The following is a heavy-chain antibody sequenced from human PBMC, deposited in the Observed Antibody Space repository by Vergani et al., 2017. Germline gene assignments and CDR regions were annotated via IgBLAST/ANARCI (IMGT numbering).Heavy chain of an antibody. CDR3: VSFRGSSGPVLR. CDR2: IYYSGST. V-gene: IGHV4-59*01. CDR1: GGSMSSYY. J-gene: IGHJ4*02. D-gene: IGHD6-6*01. Sequence: QVQLQESGPGLVKPSETLFLTCTVSGGSMSSYYWSWIRQPPGKRLEWIGSIYYSGSTNYNPSLKSRLTISLDTSMNQFSLKLSFVTAADSSLYYFVSFRGSSGPVLRWGQGTLVTVSS.